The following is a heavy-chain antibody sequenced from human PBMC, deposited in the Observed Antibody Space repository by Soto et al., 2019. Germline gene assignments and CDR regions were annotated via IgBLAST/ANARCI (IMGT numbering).Heavy chain of an antibody. CDR3: ARGGSSDWQVAFDF. CDR2: VNHNGRN. D-gene: IGHD6-19*01. V-gene: IGHV4-34*01. CDR1: GGSFSGYF. Sequence: LSLTCAVYGGSFSGYFWNWIRQTPGKGLEWIGKVNHNGRNNYNPSLQSRVTISLDMSKNQISLKLTSVTAADTAVYYCARGGSSDWQVAFDFWGQGTMVTVSS. J-gene: IGHJ3*01.